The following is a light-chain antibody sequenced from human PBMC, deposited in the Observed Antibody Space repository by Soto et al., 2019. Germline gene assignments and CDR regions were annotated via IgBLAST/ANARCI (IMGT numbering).Light chain of an antibody. Sequence: EIVMTQSPDTLSVSPGERATLSCRASQSVDSMLAWYQQKPGQAPRLLMYDASTRATGIPARFSGSGSGTEFSLTISGLQSEDFAVYYCQQYNDWPRAFAQGTKVDIK. CDR2: DAS. J-gene: IGKJ1*01. CDR1: QSVDSM. CDR3: QQYNDWPRA. V-gene: IGKV3-15*01.